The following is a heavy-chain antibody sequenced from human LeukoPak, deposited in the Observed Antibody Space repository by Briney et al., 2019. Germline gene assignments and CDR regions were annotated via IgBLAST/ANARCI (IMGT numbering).Heavy chain of an antibody. J-gene: IGHJ4*02. CDR3: VGAAAAVFDY. CDR2: IYSGGRT. Sequence: GGSLRLSCAASGFTVSSNYMGWVRQAPGKGLGWVSVIYSGGRTYYADSVKGRFTISRDNSKNTLYLQMNSLRPEDTAVYYCVGAAAAVFDYWGQGTLVTVSS. D-gene: IGHD6-13*01. CDR1: GFTVSSNY. V-gene: IGHV3-53*05.